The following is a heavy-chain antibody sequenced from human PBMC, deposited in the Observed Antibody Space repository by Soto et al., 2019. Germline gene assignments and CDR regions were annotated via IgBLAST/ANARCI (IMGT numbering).Heavy chain of an antibody. J-gene: IGHJ3*01. CDR2: LNPNTGDR. V-gene: IGHV1-8*01. D-gene: IGHD5-12*01. Sequence: ASVKVSCKASGYTLTSHDINWVRQATGQGLEWMGWLNPNTGDRGYAQKFQGRLSMTRNTSISTAYMELSSLRSEDTAVYYCARGGYDASDLWGQGTLVTVSS. CDR3: ARGGYDASDL. CDR1: GYTLTSHD.